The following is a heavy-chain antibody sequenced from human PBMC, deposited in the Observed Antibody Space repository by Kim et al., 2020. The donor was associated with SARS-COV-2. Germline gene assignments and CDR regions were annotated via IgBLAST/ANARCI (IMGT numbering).Heavy chain of an antibody. V-gene: IGHV4-39*01. D-gene: IGHD6-13*01. CDR3: ARLGSSSCRADY. J-gene: IGHJ4*02. Sequence: SETLSLTCTLSGGSISSNTYYWGWIRQPPGKGLEWIGTIYNSGSTYYNPSLKSRVTISVDTSKNQFSLKLSSVTAADTAVYYCARLGSSSCRADYWGQGTLVTVSS. CDR2: IYNSGST. CDR1: GGSISSNTYY.